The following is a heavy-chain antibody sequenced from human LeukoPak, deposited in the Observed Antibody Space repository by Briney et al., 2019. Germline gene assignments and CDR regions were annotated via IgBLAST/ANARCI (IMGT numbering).Heavy chain of an antibody. Sequence: GSLRLSCAASGFTFSSYWMHWVRQAPGKGLVWVSRINTDGSSTSYADSVKGRFTISRDNAKNTLYLQMNSLGAEDTAVYYCARGATPIAAAGTGYWGQGTLVTVSS. D-gene: IGHD6-13*01. CDR2: INTDGSST. CDR3: ARGATPIAAAGTGY. CDR1: GFTFSSYW. V-gene: IGHV3-74*01. J-gene: IGHJ4*02.